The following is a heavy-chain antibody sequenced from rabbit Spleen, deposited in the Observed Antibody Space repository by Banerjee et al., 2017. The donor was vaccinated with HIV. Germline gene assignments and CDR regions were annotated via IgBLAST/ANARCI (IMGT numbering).Heavy chain of an antibody. J-gene: IGHJ6*01. CDR2: SYAGSSGST. D-gene: IGHD7-1*01. Sequence: QSLEESGGGLVKPGASLTLTCKASGFSFNSGYDMCWVRQNPGKGLEWIACSYAGSSGSTYSAIWAKGRFTISKTSSTTVTLQMTSLTAADTATYFCARDTGTSFSTYGMDLWGQGTLVTVS. CDR1: GFSFNSGYD. V-gene: IGHV1S40*01. CDR3: ARDTGTSFSTYGMDL.